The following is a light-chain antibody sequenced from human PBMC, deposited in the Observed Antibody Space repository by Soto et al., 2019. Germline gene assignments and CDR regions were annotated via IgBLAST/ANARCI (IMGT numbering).Light chain of an antibody. CDR1: SSKIGAGYD. V-gene: IGLV1-40*01. J-gene: IGLJ1*01. Sequence: QSVLTQPPSVSGAPGQRVTISCTGSSSKIGAGYDVHWYLQLPGTAPKLLIYGNTNRPSGVPDRFSGSKSGSSASLAISGFQAEDEADYYCQSHDSSLHASVFGTGTKVTVL. CDR2: GNT. CDR3: QSHDSSLHASV.